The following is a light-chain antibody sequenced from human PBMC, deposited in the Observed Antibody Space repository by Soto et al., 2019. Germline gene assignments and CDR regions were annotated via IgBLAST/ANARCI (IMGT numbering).Light chain of an antibody. V-gene: IGKV3-20*01. CDR3: QQYGSAPRT. Sequence: EIVLTQSPGTLSLSPGERATLSCRASQSVSSNFLAWFQQKPGQAPRLLIYGASSRATGVPDRFSGGGSATDFTLTISRLEPEDFAVYYCQQYGSAPRTFGQGTKVE. CDR2: GAS. CDR1: QSVSSNF. J-gene: IGKJ1*01.